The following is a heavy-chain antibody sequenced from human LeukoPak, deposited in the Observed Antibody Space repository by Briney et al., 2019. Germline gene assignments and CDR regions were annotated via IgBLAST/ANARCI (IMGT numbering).Heavy chain of an antibody. CDR3: ARVTRTFRYGDYVDYFDY. Sequence: SETLSLTCTVSGGSISSSSYYWGSIRQPPGKGLEWIGSIYYSGSTYYNPSLKSRVTISVDTSKNQFSLKLSSVTAADTAVYYCARVTRTFRYGDYVDYFDYWGQGTLVTVSS. J-gene: IGHJ4*02. D-gene: IGHD4-17*01. CDR2: IYYSGST. V-gene: IGHV4-39*01. CDR1: GGSISSSSYY.